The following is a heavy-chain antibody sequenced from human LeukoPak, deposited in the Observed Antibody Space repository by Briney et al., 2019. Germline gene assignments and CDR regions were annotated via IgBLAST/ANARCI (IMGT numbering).Heavy chain of an antibody. CDR1: GGSFSGYY. CDR2: INHSGST. J-gene: IGHJ3*02. D-gene: IGHD6-13*01. CDR3: ARCLGFLIGSSWYPDAFDI. V-gene: IGHV4-34*01. Sequence: SETLSLTCAVYGGSFSGYYWSWIRQPPGKGLEWIGEINHSGSTNYNPSLKSRVTISVDTSKNQFSLKLSSVTAADTAVYYCARCLGFLIGSSWYPDAFDIWGQGTMVTVSS.